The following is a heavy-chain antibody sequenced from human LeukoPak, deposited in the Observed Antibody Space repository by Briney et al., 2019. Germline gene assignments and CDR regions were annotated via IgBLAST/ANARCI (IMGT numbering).Heavy chain of an antibody. D-gene: IGHD3-10*01. CDR2: IYYSGAT. Sequence: SETLSLTCTVSGGFFSSSSYYWGWVRQPPGKGLEWIGTIYYSGATHYNPSLKSRLTMSVDTSKTQFSLKLSSVTAADTAVYYCARTRYYYNSRSYGAPYYFDYWGQGTLVTVSS. J-gene: IGHJ4*02. CDR3: ARTRYYYNSRSYGAPYYFDY. CDR1: GGFFSSSSYY. V-gene: IGHV4-39*01.